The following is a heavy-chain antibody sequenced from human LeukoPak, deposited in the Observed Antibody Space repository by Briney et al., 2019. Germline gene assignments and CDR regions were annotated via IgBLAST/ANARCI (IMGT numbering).Heavy chain of an antibody. CDR1: GFTFSSHA. V-gene: IGHV3-23*01. CDR2: FSGSGGSI. D-gene: IGHD3-10*01. CDR3: ARRRGVTFGDFDY. J-gene: IGHJ4*02. Sequence: PGGSLRLSCVASGFTFSSHAMSWVRQAPGKGLEWVSSFSGSGGSIYYADSVKGRFTISRDNSKNTLYLQMNSLRAEDTAVYYCARRRGVTFGDFDYWGQGTLVTVSS.